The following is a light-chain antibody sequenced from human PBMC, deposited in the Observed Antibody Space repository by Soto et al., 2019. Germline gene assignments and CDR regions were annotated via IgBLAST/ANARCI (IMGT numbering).Light chain of an antibody. V-gene: IGKV4-1*01. Sequence: IVMTQSPDSLAVSLGERATIHCKSSQSVLYSSNNKNYLAWYQQTPGQPPKMLIYWASTRESGVPDRFSGSGSGTDFPLTISSLQAEDVAVYYCQQYYSAPPTFGQGTKLEIK. CDR2: WAS. CDR1: QSVLYSSNNKNY. CDR3: QQYYSAPPT. J-gene: IGKJ2*01.